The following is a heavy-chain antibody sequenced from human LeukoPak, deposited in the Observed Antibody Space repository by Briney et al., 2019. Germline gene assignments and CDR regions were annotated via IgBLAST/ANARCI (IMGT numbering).Heavy chain of an antibody. D-gene: IGHD6-13*01. V-gene: IGHV3-23*01. Sequence: GGSLRLSCAASGFTFSSYAMSWVRQAPGKGLEWVSAISGSGGSTYYADSVKGRFTISRDNSKNTLYLQMNSLRAEDTAVYYCARDLIAAAGTASYSYWGQGTLVTVSS. J-gene: IGHJ4*02. CDR1: GFTFSSYA. CDR2: ISGSGGST. CDR3: ARDLIAAAGTASYSY.